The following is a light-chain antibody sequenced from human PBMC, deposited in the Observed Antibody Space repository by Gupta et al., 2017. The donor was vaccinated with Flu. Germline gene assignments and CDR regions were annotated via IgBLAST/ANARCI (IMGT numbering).Light chain of an antibody. CDR2: DAS. J-gene: IGKJ4*01. CDR3: QQRSNWPPT. Sequence: ETVLTQSPATLSLSPGGRATLSCRASQSVSSYLAWYQQKPGQAPRLLIYDASNRATGIPARFSGSGSGTDFTLTISSLEPEDFAVYYCQQRSNWPPTFGGGTKVEIK. CDR1: QSVSSY. V-gene: IGKV3-11*01.